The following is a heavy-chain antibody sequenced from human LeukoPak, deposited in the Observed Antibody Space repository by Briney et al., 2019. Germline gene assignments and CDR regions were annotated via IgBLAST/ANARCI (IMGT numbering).Heavy chain of an antibody. V-gene: IGHV1-8*01. CDR2: VNPNSGNT. D-gene: IGHD2-15*01. Sequence: ASVKVSCKASGYTFTSYDINWVRQATGQGLEWMGWVNPNSGNTGYAQKFQGRVTMTRNTSISTAYMELSSLRSEDTAVYYCAREGQYCSGGSCYWGYYYYYMDVWGKGTTVTVSS. J-gene: IGHJ6*03. CDR1: GYTFTSYD. CDR3: AREGQYCSGGSCYWGYYYYYMDV.